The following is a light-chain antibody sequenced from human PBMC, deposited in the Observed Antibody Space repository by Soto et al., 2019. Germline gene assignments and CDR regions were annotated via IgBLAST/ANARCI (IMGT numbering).Light chain of an antibody. CDR3: HPYEHSPK. CDR1: QNINNY. CDR2: DAS. J-gene: IGKJ5*01. Sequence: TRSACSLSSYVGVKVTIICRASQNINNYLNWYQQKPGRAPKLLIYDASNLEAGVPSRFRGSGSGTDFTFTISRLQPEDLATYYCHPYEHSPKFGQGTRLEIK. V-gene: IGKV1-33*01.